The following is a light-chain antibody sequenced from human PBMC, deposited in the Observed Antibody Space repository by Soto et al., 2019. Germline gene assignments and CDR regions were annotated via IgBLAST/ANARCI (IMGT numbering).Light chain of an antibody. J-gene: IGLJ1*01. CDR1: SSDVGGYNY. Sequence: QSVLTQPASVSGSPGQSTTISCTGTSSDVGGYNYVSWYQQHPGKAPKLMIYDVSNRPSGVSNRFSGSKSGNTASLTISGLQAEDEADYYCSSYTSSSTYVFGTGT. V-gene: IGLV2-14*01. CDR2: DVS. CDR3: SSYTSSSTYV.